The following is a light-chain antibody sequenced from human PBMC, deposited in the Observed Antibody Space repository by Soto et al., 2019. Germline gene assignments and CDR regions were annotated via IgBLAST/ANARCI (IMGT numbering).Light chain of an antibody. V-gene: IGKV3-15*01. J-gene: IGKJ4*01. CDR2: GAS. CDR1: QSVSSN. Sequence: EIVMTQSPATLSVSPGERATLSCRASQSVSSNLAWYQQKPGQAPSLLIYGASTRATGIPARFSGSGSGTEFTLTIRSLKSEDFAVYYCQQYNNWPPFGGGTKVDIK. CDR3: QQYNNWPP.